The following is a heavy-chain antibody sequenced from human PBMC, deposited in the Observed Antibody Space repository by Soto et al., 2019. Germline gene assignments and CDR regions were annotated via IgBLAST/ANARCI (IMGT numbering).Heavy chain of an antibody. CDR2: MNPNSGNT. D-gene: IGHD1-26*01. V-gene: IGHV1-8*01. CDR3: ARVVGATEGNFDY. Sequence: ASVKVSCKASGYTFTSYDINWVRQATGQGLEWMGWMNPNSGNTGYAQKFQGRVTMTRNTSISTAYMELSSLRSEDTAVYYCARVVGATEGNFDYWDQGTLVTVSS. J-gene: IGHJ4*02. CDR1: GYTFTSYD.